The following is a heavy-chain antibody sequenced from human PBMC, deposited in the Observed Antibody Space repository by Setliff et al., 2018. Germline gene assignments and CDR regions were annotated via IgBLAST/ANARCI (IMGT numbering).Heavy chain of an antibody. CDR3: AKDSSGRDAFDI. V-gene: IGHV3-23*01. CDR1: GFTFSSYS. Sequence: GGSLRLSCAASGFTFSSYSLNWVRQAPGKGLEWVSAMSGGGTRTYYADSAKGRFTISRDNSKSTLYLQMDSLRDEDTAVYYCAKDSSGRDAFDIWGQGTMVTVSS. J-gene: IGHJ3*02. CDR2: MSGGGTRT. D-gene: IGHD3-10*01.